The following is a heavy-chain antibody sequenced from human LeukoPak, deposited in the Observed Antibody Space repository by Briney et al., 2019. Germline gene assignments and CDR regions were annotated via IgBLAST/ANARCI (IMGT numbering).Heavy chain of an antibody. D-gene: IGHD3-10*01. CDR1: GFTFDDYA. J-gene: IGHJ6*03. CDR3: ARVDYGSGSYGYYYYYYMDV. CDR2: ISSRGSYI. V-gene: IGHV3-21*01. Sequence: GSLRLSCAASGFTFDDYAMNWVRQAPGKGLEWVSSISSRGSYIYYADSVKGRFTISRDNAENSLYLQMNSLRAEDTAVYYCARVDYGSGSYGYYYYYYMDVWGKGTTVTISS.